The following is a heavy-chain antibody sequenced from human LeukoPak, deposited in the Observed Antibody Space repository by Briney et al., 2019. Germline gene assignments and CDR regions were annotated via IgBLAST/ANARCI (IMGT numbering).Heavy chain of an antibody. D-gene: IGHD3-10*01. CDR1: GESFSGYY. J-gene: IGHJ6*04. V-gene: IGHV4-34*01. CDR2: INHSGST. Sequence: SETLSLTCAVYGESFSGYYWSWIRQPPGKGLEWIGEINHSGSTNYNPSLKSRVTISVDTSKNQFSLKLSSVTAADTAVYYCARDARAMVRGVLRTIPEMDVWGKGTTVTISS. CDR3: ARDARAMVRGVLRTIPEMDV.